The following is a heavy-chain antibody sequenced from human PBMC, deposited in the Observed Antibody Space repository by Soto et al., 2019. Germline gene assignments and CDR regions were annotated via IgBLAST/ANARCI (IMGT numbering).Heavy chain of an antibody. D-gene: IGHD6-19*01. J-gene: IGHJ5*01. V-gene: IGHV1-69*01. CDR2: IIPIFGTA. CDR1: GGTFSSYA. CDR3: ARVGAQWLVRSEERGLFDS. Sequence: VQLVQSGAEVKKPGSSVKVSCKASGGTFSSYAISWVRQAPGQGLEWMGGIIPIFGTANYAQKFQGRVTITADESASKAYMEVRSLRSEDKAVYYGARVGAQWLVRSEERGLFDSWGQGTLFTVSS.